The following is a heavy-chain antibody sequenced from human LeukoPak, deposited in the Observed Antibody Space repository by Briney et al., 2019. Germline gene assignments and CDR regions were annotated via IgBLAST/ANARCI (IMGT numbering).Heavy chain of an antibody. Sequence: GRSLRLSCEASGFTFDDYGMHWVRQAPGKGLEWVSTISWNSASVGYVDSVKGRYTISRDNAKKTLYLQMNSLRPEDTALYYCAKDYGYSSSWYDYWGQGTLVTVSS. CDR1: GFTFDDYG. J-gene: IGHJ4*02. CDR2: ISWNSASV. V-gene: IGHV3-9*01. CDR3: AKDYGYSSSWYDY. D-gene: IGHD6-13*01.